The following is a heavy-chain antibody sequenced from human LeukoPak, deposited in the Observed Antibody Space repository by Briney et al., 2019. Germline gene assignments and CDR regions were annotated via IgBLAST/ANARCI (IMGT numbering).Heavy chain of an antibody. CDR3: AREAVVVPGAYYYYYMDV. Sequence: SETLSLTCTVSGGSISSSYWSRIRQPPGKGLEWIGYIYYSGSTNYNPSLKSRVTISVDTSKNQFSLELSSVTAADTAVYYCAREAVVVPGAYYYYYMDVWGRGTRSPSP. CDR1: GGSISSSY. J-gene: IGHJ6*03. V-gene: IGHV4-59*01. CDR2: IYYSGST. D-gene: IGHD2-2*01.